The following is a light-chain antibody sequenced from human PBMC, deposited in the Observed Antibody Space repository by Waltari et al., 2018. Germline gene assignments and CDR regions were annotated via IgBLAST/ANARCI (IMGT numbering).Light chain of an antibody. CDR2: EAS. J-gene: IGKJ4*01. CDR1: QSVWTY. V-gene: IGKV3-11*01. CDR3: QQRRNWLLT. Sequence: EIVLTQSPAILSFSPGERATLSCRASQSVWTYLARYQQRPGQSPRLLIYEASYSATGVPARFSGIGSETDFTLTISSLQPVDFAVYYCQQRRNWLLTFGGGT.